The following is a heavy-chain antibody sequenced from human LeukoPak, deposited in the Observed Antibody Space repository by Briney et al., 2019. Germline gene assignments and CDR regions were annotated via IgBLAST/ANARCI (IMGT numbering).Heavy chain of an antibody. Sequence: GGSLRLSCAASGFTFSSYSMNWVRQAPGKGLEWVSYISSSSSTIYYADSVKGRFTISRDNAKNSLYLQMNSLRAEDTAVYYCASSFPTRGLGEFDYWGQGTLVTSPQ. D-gene: IGHD6-19*01. V-gene: IGHV3-48*01. CDR3: ASSFPTRGLGEFDY. J-gene: IGHJ4*02. CDR2: ISSSSSTI. CDR1: GFTFSSYS.